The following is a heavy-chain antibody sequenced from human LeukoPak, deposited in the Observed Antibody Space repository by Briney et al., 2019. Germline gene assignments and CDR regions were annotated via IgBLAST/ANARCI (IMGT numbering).Heavy chain of an antibody. V-gene: IGHV4-4*07. CDR3: ARGQVVATIWYYYYYMDV. CDR2: IYTSGST. D-gene: IGHD5-12*01. Sequence: SETLSLTYTVSGGAISSYYWSWIRQPAGKGLEWIGRIYTSGSTNYNPSLKSRVTMSVDTSKNQFSLKLSSVTAADTAVYYCARGQVVATIWYYYYYMDVWGKGTTVTVSS. J-gene: IGHJ6*03. CDR1: GGAISSYY.